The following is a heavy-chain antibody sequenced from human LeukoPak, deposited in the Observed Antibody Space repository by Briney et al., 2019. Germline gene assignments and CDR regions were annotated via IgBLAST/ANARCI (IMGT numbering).Heavy chain of an antibody. CDR2: INHSGST. CDR3: ARGGPRLTGTRSWFDP. CDR1: GGSLSGYY. D-gene: IGHD1-7*01. Sequence: SETLSLTCAVYGGSLSGYYWSWIRQPPGKGLEWIGEINHSGSTNYNPSLKSRVTISVDTSKNLFSLKLSSVTAADTAVYYCARGGPRLTGTRSWFDPWGQGTLVTVSS. V-gene: IGHV4-34*01. J-gene: IGHJ5*02.